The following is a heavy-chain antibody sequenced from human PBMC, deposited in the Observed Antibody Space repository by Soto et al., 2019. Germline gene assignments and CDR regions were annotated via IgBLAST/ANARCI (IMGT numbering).Heavy chain of an antibody. Sequence: GGSLKLSCAASGFTFSSYGMHWVRQAPGKGLEWVAVIWFDGSNKFYADSVKGRFTISRDNSKNTVSLQMNSLRDEDSAAYYCATTGPYWGQGTLVTVSS. CDR1: GFTFSSYG. V-gene: IGHV3-33*01. J-gene: IGHJ4*02. CDR3: ATTGPY. CDR2: IWFDGSNK.